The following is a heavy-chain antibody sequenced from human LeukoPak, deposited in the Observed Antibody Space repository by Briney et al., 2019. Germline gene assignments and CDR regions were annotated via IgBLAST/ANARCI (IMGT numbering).Heavy chain of an antibody. V-gene: IGHV3-23*01. D-gene: IGHD1-26*01. CDR3: AKDWGTIVGATLFDY. CDR2: ISGSGGST. J-gene: IGHJ4*02. CDR1: GLTFSSYA. Sequence: PGGSLRLSCAASGLTFSSYAMNWVRQTPGKGLEWVSAISGSGGSTYYADSVKGRFTISRDNSKNTLYLQMNSLRAEDTAVYYCAKDWGTIVGATLFDYWGQGTLVTVSS.